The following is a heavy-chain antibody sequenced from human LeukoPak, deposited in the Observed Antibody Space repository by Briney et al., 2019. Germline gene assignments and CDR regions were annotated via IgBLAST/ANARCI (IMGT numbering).Heavy chain of an antibody. CDR2: IYYSGST. CDR3: ARVRSQYDSSGYYDY. D-gene: IGHD3-22*01. J-gene: IGHJ4*02. Sequence: SETLSLTCTVSGGSVSSGSYYWSWIRQPPGTGLEWIGYIYYSGSTNYNPSLKSRVTISVDTSKNQFSLKLSSVTAADTAVYYCARVRSQYDSSGYYDYWGQGTLVTVSS. V-gene: IGHV4-61*01. CDR1: GGSVSSGSYY.